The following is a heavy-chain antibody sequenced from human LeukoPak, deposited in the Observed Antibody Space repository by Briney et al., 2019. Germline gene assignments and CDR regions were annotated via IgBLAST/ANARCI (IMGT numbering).Heavy chain of an antibody. CDR1: GFTFGDYV. V-gene: IGHV3-49*04. CDR2: IRTKAYGGTT. Sequence: GGSLRLSCTASGFTFGDYVMSWVRQAPGMGLEWVGFIRTKAYGGTTQYAASVKGRFTISRDDSINVAYLEMNSLQTEDTAMYYCTRGLSYYASGSYLYWGQGTLVTVSS. J-gene: IGHJ4*02. CDR3: TRGLSYYASGSYLY. D-gene: IGHD3-10*01.